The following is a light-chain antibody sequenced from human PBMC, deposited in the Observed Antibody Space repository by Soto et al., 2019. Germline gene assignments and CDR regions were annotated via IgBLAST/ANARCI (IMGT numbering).Light chain of an antibody. CDR3: AAWDDSLTDYV. CDR1: SSNIGRNT. CDR2: RNN. V-gene: IGLV1-44*01. Sequence: QAVVTQAPSASETPGQRVTISCSGGSSNIGRNTVNWYQQLPGTAPKPLIYRNNRRPSGVPDRFSGSKSGTSASLAISGLQSEDEADYYCAAWDDSLTDYVFGTGTKLTVL. J-gene: IGLJ1*01.